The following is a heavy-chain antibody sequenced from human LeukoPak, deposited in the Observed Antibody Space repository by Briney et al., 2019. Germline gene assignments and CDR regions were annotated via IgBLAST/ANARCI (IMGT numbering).Heavy chain of an antibody. CDR1: GYTFTGYY. V-gene: IGHV1-2*02. J-gene: IGHJ4*02. D-gene: IGHD5-18*01. CDR2: INPNSGGT. Sequence: ASVKVSCKASGYTFTGYYMHWVRQAPGQGLEWMGWINPNSGGTHYARNFPGRVTMTRDTSISTAYMELSRLRSDDTAVYYCARGGGATGYTAMVTLPRYWGQGTLVTVSS. CDR3: ARGGGATGYTAMVTLPRY.